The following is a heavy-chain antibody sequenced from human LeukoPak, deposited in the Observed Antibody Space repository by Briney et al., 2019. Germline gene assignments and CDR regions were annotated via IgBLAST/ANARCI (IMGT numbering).Heavy chain of an antibody. V-gene: IGHV3-23*01. CDR2: ISNNGGYT. J-gene: IGHJ4*02. CDR3: AKQLGYCSDGSCYFPY. D-gene: IGHD2-15*01. Sequence: GGSLRLSCAASGFTFSSYWMNWVRQAPGKGLEWVSAISNNGGYTYYADSVQGRFTISRDNSKSTLCLQMNSLRAEDTAVYYCAKQLGYCSDGSCYFPYWGQGTLVTVSS. CDR1: GFTFSSYW.